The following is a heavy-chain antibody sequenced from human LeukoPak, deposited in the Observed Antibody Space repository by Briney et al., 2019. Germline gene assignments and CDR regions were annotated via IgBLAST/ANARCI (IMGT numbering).Heavy chain of an antibody. Sequence: GASVKVSCKASGGTFSSYAISWVRQAPGQGLEWMGGIIPIFGTANYAQKFQGRVTITADESTSTAYMELSSLRSEDTAVYYCAREMHYSNYDWSDPWGQGTLVTVSS. D-gene: IGHD4-11*01. V-gene: IGHV1-69*13. CDR2: IIPIFGTA. CDR3: AREMHYSNYDWSDP. J-gene: IGHJ5*02. CDR1: GGTFSSYA.